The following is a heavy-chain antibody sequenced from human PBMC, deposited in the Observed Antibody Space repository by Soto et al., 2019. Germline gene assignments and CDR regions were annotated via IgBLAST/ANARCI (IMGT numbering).Heavy chain of an antibody. CDR1: GLILSSDG. V-gene: IGHV3-7*02. CDR2: MNEYGSER. CDR3: ASATGPDKQDY. D-gene: IGHD6-13*01. Sequence: GARRLSCSASGLILSSDGMSWLRQAPGKGLEWVASMNEYGSERYYVDSVKGRFTISRDNAKNSLYLQMNSLRAEDSAVYFCASATGPDKQDYSGQGTFVTVSS. J-gene: IGHJ4*02.